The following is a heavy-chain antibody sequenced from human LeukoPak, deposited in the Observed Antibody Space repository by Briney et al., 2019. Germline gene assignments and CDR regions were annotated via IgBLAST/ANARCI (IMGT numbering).Heavy chain of an antibody. CDR2: ISCNSGSI. V-gene: IGHV3-9*01. D-gene: IGHD2-2*02. J-gene: IGHJ4*02. CDR3: AKAEGQLLYSAVDY. Sequence: XSGISCNSGSIGYADSLKGPFTISRDNPKNSLYLQMTSLRAEDTALYYCAKAEGQLLYSAVDYWGQGTLVTVSS.